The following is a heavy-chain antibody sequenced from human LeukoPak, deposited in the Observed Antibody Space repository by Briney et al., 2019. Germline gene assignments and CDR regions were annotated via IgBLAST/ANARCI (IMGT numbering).Heavy chain of an antibody. Sequence: ASVKVSCKASGYTFTSYGISWVRQAPGQGLEWMGWISGYNGNTNYAQKLQGRVTMTTDTSTSTAYMELRSLRSDDTAVYYCARDPAYGDAYYFDYWGQGTLATVSS. CDR1: GYTFTSYG. CDR3: ARDPAYGDAYYFDY. V-gene: IGHV1-18*01. J-gene: IGHJ4*02. CDR2: ISGYNGNT. D-gene: IGHD4-17*01.